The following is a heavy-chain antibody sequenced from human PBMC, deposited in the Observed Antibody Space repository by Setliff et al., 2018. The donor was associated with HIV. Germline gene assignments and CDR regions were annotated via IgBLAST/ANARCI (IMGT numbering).Heavy chain of an antibody. CDR3: AKDQAIVPTAIDY. CDR1: GFTFSDYN. CDR2: ISGTTNTI. V-gene: IGHV3-48*04. D-gene: IGHD2-2*01. J-gene: IGHJ4*02. Sequence: PGGSLRLSCTGSGFTFSDYNMNWVRQTPGKGLEWISYISGTTNTIYYADSVKGRFTISRDNSKNTLYLQMKSLRAEDTAVYYCAKDQAIVPTAIDYWGQETLVTVSS.